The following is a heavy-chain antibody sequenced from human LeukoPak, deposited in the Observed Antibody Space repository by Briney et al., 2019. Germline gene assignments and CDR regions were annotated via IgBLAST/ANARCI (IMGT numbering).Heavy chain of an antibody. D-gene: IGHD2-2*01. J-gene: IGHJ4*02. Sequence: GGSLRLSCAASGFTFSSYAMHWVRQAPGKGLEWVAVISYDGSNKYYADSVKGRFTISRDNSKNTLYLQMNSLRAEDTAVYYCAGGSSTTSYYFDYWGQGTLVTVSS. V-gene: IGHV3-30-3*01. CDR3: AGGSSTTSYYFDY. CDR1: GFTFSSYA. CDR2: ISYDGSNK.